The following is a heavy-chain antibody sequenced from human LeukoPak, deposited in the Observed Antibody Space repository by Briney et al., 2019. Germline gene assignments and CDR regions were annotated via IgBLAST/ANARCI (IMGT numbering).Heavy chain of an antibody. CDR1: GYTFTGYY. Sequence: ASVKVSCKASGYTFTGYYMHWVRQAPGQGPEWMGWINPNSGGTNYAQKFRGKVTMTRDTSISTVYMELSRLRSDDTAVYYCARVHSSGPTIHFDYWGQGTLVTVSS. D-gene: IGHD6-19*01. V-gene: IGHV1-2*02. CDR3: ARVHSSGPTIHFDY. J-gene: IGHJ4*02. CDR2: INPNSGGT.